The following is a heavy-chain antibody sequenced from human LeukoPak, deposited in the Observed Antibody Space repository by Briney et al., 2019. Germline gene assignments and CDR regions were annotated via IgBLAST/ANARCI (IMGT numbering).Heavy chain of an antibody. D-gene: IGHD5-18*01. J-gene: IGHJ4*02. Sequence: SVKVSCKASGGTFSSYAISWVRQAPGRGLEWMGRIIPILGIANYAQKFQGRVTITADKSTSTAYMELSSLRSEDTAVYYCARGGDTAMVVDYWGQGTLVTVSS. V-gene: IGHV1-69*04. CDR3: ARGGDTAMVVDY. CDR1: GGTFSSYA. CDR2: IIPILGIA.